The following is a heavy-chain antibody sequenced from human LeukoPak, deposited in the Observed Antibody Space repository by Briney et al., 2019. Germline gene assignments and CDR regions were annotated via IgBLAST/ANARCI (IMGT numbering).Heavy chain of an antibody. Sequence: PGGSLGLSCTIYGFSFEDYGMSWVRQAPGKGLEWVGFIRSRGYGGTTAYAASAKDRFTISRDDSKFIAYLQMTSLKTEDTAVYFCAREAGAFYDSGLGMDVWGQGTTVIVSS. J-gene: IGHJ6*02. CDR1: GFSFEDYG. V-gene: IGHV3-49*04. CDR3: AREAGAFYDSGLGMDV. D-gene: IGHD3-22*01. CDR2: IRSRGYGGTT.